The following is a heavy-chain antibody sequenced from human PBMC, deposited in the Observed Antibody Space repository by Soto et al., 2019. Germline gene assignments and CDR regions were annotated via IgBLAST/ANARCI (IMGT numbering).Heavy chain of an antibody. CDR3: AKDFGSYGYPDY. V-gene: IGHV3-30*18. CDR1: GFSFRRFA. CDR2: ISHDGSNE. D-gene: IGHD5-18*01. J-gene: IGHJ4*02. Sequence: GGSLSLSCVASGFSFRRFAMHWVRQAPGKGLEWVAVISHDGSNEYYADSVKGRFTISRDNSKNTLYLQMNSLRAEDTAVYYCAKDFGSYGYPDYWGQGILVTVS.